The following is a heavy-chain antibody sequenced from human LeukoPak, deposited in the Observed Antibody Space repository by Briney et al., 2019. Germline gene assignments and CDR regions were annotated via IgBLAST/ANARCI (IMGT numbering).Heavy chain of an antibody. Sequence: SETLSLTCTVSGGSIGSSNYYWGWIRQPPGKGLEWIGTIYYSGSTYYNPSLESRLTISVDTSKNQFSLKLSSVTAADMALYYCARHRSGVTYFDYWGQGTLVTVSS. CDR2: IYYSGST. CDR1: GGSIGSSNYY. CDR3: ARHRSGVTYFDY. J-gene: IGHJ4*02. V-gene: IGHV4-39*01. D-gene: IGHD2-21*02.